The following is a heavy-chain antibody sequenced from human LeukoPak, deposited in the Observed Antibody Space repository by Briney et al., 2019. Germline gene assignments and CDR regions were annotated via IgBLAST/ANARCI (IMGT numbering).Heavy chain of an antibody. D-gene: IGHD3-3*01. CDR2: IRYDGSNK. V-gene: IGHV3-30*02. Sequence: PGGSLRLSCAASGFTFSSYGMHWVRQAPGKGLEWVAFIRYDGSNKYYADSVKGRFTISRDNSKNTLYLQMNSLRAEDTAVYYCAGHYYDFWSGYADYWGQGTLVTVSP. CDR3: AGHYYDFWSGYADY. J-gene: IGHJ4*02. CDR1: GFTFSSYG.